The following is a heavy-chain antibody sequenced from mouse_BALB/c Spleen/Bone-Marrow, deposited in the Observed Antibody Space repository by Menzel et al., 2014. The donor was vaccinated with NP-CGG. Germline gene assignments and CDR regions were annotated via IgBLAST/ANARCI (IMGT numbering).Heavy chain of an antibody. CDR3: ARAGYDGYPWYFDV. Sequence: EVMLVESGGGLVQPGGSRKLSCAASGFTFSDYGMAWVRQAPGKGPEWVAFISNLAYSIYYADTVTGRFTISRENAKNTLYLEISSLRSEDSAVYYCARAGYDGYPWYFDVWGAGTTVTVSS. D-gene: IGHD2-3*01. V-gene: IGHV5-15*02. J-gene: IGHJ1*01. CDR2: ISNLAYSI. CDR1: GFTFSDYG.